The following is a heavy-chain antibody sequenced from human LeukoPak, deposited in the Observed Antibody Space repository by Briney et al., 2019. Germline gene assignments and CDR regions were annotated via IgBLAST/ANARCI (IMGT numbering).Heavy chain of an antibody. CDR3: AKESGKFDY. CDR2: ISGDGVST. Sequence: PGGSLRLSCVASGLPIAVFAMHWVRQAPGKGLEWVSLISGDGVSTFYADSVKGRFSISRDNSKNSLYLEMSSLRTEDAAMYYCAKESGKFDYWGQGTLVAVSS. J-gene: IGHJ4*02. CDR1: GLPIAVFA. V-gene: IGHV3-43*02.